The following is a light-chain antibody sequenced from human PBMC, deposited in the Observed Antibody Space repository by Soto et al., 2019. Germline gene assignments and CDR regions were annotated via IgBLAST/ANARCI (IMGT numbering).Light chain of an antibody. V-gene: IGKV1-5*01. J-gene: IGKJ4*01. CDR3: QPYGNYPLT. CDR2: DAS. CDR1: QSINMW. Sequence: DIQMTQSPSTLPASVGDRVTITCRASQSINMWLAWYQQKPGKAPKLLISDASTLKSGVPSRFSGSGSWTEFTLTISRLEPGGFANYYCQPYGNYPLTFGGGTKVDLK.